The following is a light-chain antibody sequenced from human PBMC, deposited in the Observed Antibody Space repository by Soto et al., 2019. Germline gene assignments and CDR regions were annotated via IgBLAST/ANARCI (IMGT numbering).Light chain of an antibody. CDR2: DAS. V-gene: IGKV3-11*01. CDR1: QSVGTY. J-gene: IGKJ1*01. Sequence: EVVLTQSPATLSLSPGERASLSCRASQSVGTYLAWYQQKPGQPPRLLIYDASNRATGIPARFSGSGSGTDFTLTISSLEPEDFAVYYCQQRSNWRWTFGQGTKVDI. CDR3: QQRSNWRWT.